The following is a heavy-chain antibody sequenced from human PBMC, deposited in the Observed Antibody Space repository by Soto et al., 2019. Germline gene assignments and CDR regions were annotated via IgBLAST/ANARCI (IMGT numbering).Heavy chain of an antibody. D-gene: IGHD3-16*01. CDR3: XXVXXXXXTXGLPX. V-gene: IGHV1-69*01. CDR1: GGTFRNXX. Sequence: QEQLVQSGPEVKKPGSSVKVSRKASGGTFRNXXIXWVXXXPGQGLXWMGGIIPVFGSANYAQKFQGRVTITADEYTSTAHMELSSLTXEDTAXYXXXXVXXXXXTXGLPXWGQGTLVTVSS. J-gene: IGHJ5*02. CDR2: IIPVFGSA.